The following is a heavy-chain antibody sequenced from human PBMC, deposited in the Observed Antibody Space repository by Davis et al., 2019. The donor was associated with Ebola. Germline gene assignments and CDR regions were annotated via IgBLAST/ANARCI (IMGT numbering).Heavy chain of an antibody. CDR2: INHSGST. J-gene: IGHJ1*01. Sequence: MPSETLSLTCAVYGGSLSGNYWSWIRQPPGKGLEWIGEINHSGSTNYNPSLKSRVTISVDTSKNQFSLKLSSVTAADTDVYYCARGPAVPAVMWYFHHWGQGTLVTVSS. D-gene: IGHD2-2*01. V-gene: IGHV4-34*01. CDR3: ARGPAVPAVMWYFHH. CDR1: GGSLSGNY.